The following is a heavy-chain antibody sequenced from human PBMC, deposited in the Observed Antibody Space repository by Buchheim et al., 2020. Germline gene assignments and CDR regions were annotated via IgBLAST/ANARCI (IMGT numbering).Heavy chain of an antibody. CDR3: ARDGSSAWDPPDY. J-gene: IGHJ4*02. D-gene: IGHD6-19*01. CDR1: GFTFSSYW. Sequence: EVQLVESGGGSVQPGGSLRLSCAASGFTFSSYWMHWVRQAPGKGLVWVSRISSDGSSISYADSVKGRFTISRDNAKNTVYLQMNRLTAEDTAAYFCARDGSSAWDPPDYWGQGT. CDR2: ISSDGSSI. V-gene: IGHV3-74*01.